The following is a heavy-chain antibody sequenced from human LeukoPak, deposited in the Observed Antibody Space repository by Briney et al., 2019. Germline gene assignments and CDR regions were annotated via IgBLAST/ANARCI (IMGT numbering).Heavy chain of an antibody. CDR1: GFTFSSYA. Sequence: PGGSLRLSCAASGFTFSSYAMSWVRQAPGKGLEWVSAISGSGGSTYYADSVKGRFTISRDNSKNTLYLQMNSLRAEDTAVYYYAKDLFPDDYGDYVDYWGQGTLVTVSS. V-gene: IGHV3-23*01. CDR2: ISGSGGST. CDR3: AKDLFPDDYGDYVDY. D-gene: IGHD4-17*01. J-gene: IGHJ4*02.